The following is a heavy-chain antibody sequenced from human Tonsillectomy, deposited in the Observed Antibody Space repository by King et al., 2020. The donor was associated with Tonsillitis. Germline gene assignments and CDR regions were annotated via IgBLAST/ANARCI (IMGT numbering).Heavy chain of an antibody. D-gene: IGHD2-2*01. CDR1: GFTFSSHA. Sequence: EVQLVESGGGLVQPGGSLRLSCAASGFTFSSHAMSWVRQAPGKGLEWVSVIYTDDSSTYYADSVKGRFTISRDNSKNTLYLRMNSLRAEDTAVYYCAKDSQLLSHNWFDPWGQGTLVTVSS. J-gene: IGHJ5*02. V-gene: IGHV3-23*03. CDR2: IYTDDSST. CDR3: AKDSQLLSHNWFDP.